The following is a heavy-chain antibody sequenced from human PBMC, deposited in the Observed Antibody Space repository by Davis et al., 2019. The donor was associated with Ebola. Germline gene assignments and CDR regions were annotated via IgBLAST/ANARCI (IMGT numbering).Heavy chain of an antibody. CDR2: IYTGDSDT. J-gene: IGHJ3*02. V-gene: IGHV5-51*01. CDR1: GNSFSSHW. D-gene: IGHD2-8*02. Sequence: GESLKISCKDSGNSFSSHWIGWVRQMPGKGLEWMGIIYTGDSDTRYSPSFRGQVTIPADKSIKPAFLQWSSLKASDTAMYYCASLRRTITGMDDAFDIWGQGTMVTVSS. CDR3: ASLRRTITGMDDAFDI.